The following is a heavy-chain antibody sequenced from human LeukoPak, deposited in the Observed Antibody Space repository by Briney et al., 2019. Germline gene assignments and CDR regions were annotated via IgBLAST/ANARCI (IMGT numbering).Heavy chain of an antibody. Sequence: GGSLRLSCAASGFTFSSYGMYWVRQAPGKGLGWVAVISYDGSNKYYADSVKGRFTISRDNSKNTLYLQMNSLETEDTAVYYCSAGGGAYSGYDLPGDYWGQGTLVTVSS. J-gene: IGHJ4*02. V-gene: IGHV3-30*03. CDR2: ISYDGSNK. CDR3: SAGGGAYSGYDLPGDY. D-gene: IGHD5-12*01. CDR1: GFTFSSYG.